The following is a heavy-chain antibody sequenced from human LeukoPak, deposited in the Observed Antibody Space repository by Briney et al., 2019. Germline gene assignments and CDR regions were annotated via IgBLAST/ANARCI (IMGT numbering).Heavy chain of an antibody. CDR1: GFTFSNAW. Sequence: NPGGSLRLSCAASGFTFSNAWMSWVRQAPGKGLEWVGRIKSKTDGGTTDYAAPVKGRFTISRDDSKNTLYLQMNSLKTEDTAVYYCTTDVEIMVRGVIYRFDPCGQGTLVTVSS. D-gene: IGHD3-10*01. J-gene: IGHJ5*02. CDR3: TTDVEIMVRGVIYRFDP. CDR2: IKSKTDGGTT. V-gene: IGHV3-15*01.